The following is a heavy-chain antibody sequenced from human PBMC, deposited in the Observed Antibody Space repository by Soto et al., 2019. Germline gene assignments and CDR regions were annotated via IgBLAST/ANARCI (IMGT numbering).Heavy chain of an antibody. J-gene: IGHJ6*02. V-gene: IGHV3-11*05. CDR2: ITSSGDYT. CDR3: ARELDGIDV. Sequence: QVQLVESGGGLVKPGGSLRLSCAASGLTFSDYYMSWIRQAPGKGLEWVSYITSSGDYTKYADSVRGRFTISRDNAKNSLYLQMNGLRADDTAVYYCARELDGIDVWGQGTTVIVSS. CDR1: GLTFSDYY.